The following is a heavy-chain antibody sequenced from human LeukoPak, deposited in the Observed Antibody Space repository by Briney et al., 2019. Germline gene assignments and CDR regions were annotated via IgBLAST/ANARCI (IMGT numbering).Heavy chain of an antibody. CDR2: ISGSGSNT. D-gene: IGHD6-19*01. J-gene: IGHJ4*02. Sequence: GGSLRLSCEASGLSFSSHAMSWVRQAPGKGLEWVSAISGSGSNTYYADSVKGRFTISRDNSENTLYLQMNSLRVEDTAVYYCAKGPLIEVAGTTWDHWGQGTLVTVSS. V-gene: IGHV3-23*01. CDR3: AKGPLIEVAGTTWDH. CDR1: GLSFSSHA.